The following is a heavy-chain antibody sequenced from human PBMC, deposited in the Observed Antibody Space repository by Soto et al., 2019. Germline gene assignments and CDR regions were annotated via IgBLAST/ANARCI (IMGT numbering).Heavy chain of an antibody. J-gene: IGHJ4*02. CDR3: ARDLDYYYFFDY. CDR2: IWYDGSNK. CDR1: GFTFSSYG. V-gene: IGHV3-33*01. D-gene: IGHD3-22*01. Sequence: VQLVESGGGVVQPGRSLRLSCAASGFTFSSYGMHWVRQAPGKGLEWVAVIWYDGSNKYYADSVKGRFTISRDNSKNTLYLQMNSLRAEDTAVYYCARDLDYYYFFDYWGQGTLVTVSS.